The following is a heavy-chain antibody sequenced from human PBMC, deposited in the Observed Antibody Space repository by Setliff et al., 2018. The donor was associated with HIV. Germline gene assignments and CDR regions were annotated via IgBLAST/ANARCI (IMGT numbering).Heavy chain of an antibody. V-gene: IGHV4-34*01. J-gene: IGHJ6*03. CDR3: ARVKGVITMVRGGTYYYYYRDV. CDR1: GGLFSGYH. Sequence: SETLSLTCAVYGGLFSGYHWSWIRQPPGKGLEWIGEINHSGSTNYNPSLKSRVTISVDTSKNQFSLKLSPVTAADTAVYYCARVKGVITMVRGGTYYYYYRDVWGKGTTVTVSS. D-gene: IGHD3-10*01. CDR2: INHSGST.